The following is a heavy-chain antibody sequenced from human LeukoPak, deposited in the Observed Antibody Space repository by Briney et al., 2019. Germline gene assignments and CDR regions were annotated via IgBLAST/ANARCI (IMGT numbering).Heavy chain of an antibody. J-gene: IGHJ3*02. CDR2: IKGDGSEI. CDR1: GFTFSAYW. CDR3: ARDVASSGLDDFDI. D-gene: IGHD6-25*01. Sequence: PGRPLKLSFAASGFTFSAYWMTWVRQAPGQGLEWVANIKGDGSEIHYVDSVKGRFTISRDDDKNPIYLQMDSLRVEDTAVYYCARDVASSGLDDFDIWGQGTMVTVSS. V-gene: IGHV3-7*04.